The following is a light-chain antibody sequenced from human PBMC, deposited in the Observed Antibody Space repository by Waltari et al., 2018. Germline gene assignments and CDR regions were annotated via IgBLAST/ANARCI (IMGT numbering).Light chain of an antibody. CDR1: RSNIGSHT. J-gene: IGLJ1*01. CDR2: END. V-gene: IGLV1-44*01. Sequence: QSMLTQPPSVSGTPGQSVTIPCSGSRSNIGSHTVNLFQQLPGTAPSLLIYENDRRPSGVPDRFSASSSGTSASLAISGLQSEDEADYYCGAWDSTLRGYVLGSGTLVSVL. CDR3: GAWDSTLRGYV.